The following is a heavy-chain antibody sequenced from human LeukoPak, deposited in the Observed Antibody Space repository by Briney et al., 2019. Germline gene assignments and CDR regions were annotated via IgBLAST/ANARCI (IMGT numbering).Heavy chain of an antibody. CDR2: ISGRGGST. CDR1: GFTFSSYA. Sequence: PGASLRLSCAASGFTFSSYAMSWVRQAPGKGLEWVSVISGRGGSTYYADSVKGRFIISRDNSKNTLYLQMTSLRVEDTAVYYCSKDLYDFWSGYYPIDYWGQGTLATVSS. D-gene: IGHD3/OR15-3a*01. V-gene: IGHV3-23*01. CDR3: SKDLYDFWSGYYPIDY. J-gene: IGHJ4*02.